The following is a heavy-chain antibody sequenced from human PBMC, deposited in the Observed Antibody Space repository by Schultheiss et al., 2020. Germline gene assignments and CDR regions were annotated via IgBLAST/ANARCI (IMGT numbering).Heavy chain of an antibody. CDR2: IRSKANSYAT. CDR1: GGSISSSNW. J-gene: IGHJ4*02. CDR3: TTDGGVAAAPLFDY. D-gene: IGHD2-15*01. V-gene: IGHV3-73*01. Sequence: GGSLRLSCAVSGGSISSSNWWSWVRQASGKGLEWVGRIRSKANSYATAYAASVKGRFTISRDDSKNTLYLQMNSLKTEDTAVYYCTTDGGVAAAPLFDYWGQGMLVTVSS.